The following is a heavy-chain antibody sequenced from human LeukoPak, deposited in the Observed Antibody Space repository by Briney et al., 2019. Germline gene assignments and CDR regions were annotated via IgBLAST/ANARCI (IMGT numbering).Heavy chain of an antibody. D-gene: IGHD3-22*01. CDR2: ISYDGSNK. CDR1: GFTFSSYG. J-gene: IGHJ4*02. Sequence: PGGSLRLSCAASGFTFSSYGMHWVRQAPGKGLEWVAVISYDGSNKYYADSVKGRFTISRDNSKNTLYLQMNSLRAEDTAVYYCAKDPMVSYYYDSSGYPTYFDYWGQGTLVTVSS. CDR3: AKDPMVSYYYDSSGYPTYFDY. V-gene: IGHV3-30*18.